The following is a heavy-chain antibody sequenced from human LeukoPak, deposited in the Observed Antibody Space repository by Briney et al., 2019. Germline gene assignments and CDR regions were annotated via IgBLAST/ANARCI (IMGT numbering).Heavy chain of an antibody. CDR3: ARHLGVNVGNPGDYGMDV. CDR2: IYDSGSA. Sequence: PSETLSLTFAVTGATNRCYDCNWIRRPPSKGLAWIGLIYDSGSANYNPSLWSRVTLSVDTSKNQFSLNLSSVTAADTAVYYCARHLGVNVGNPGDYGMDVWGQGTTVTVSS. D-gene: IGHD3-16*01. CDR1: GATNRCYD. V-gene: IGHV4-59*08. J-gene: IGHJ6*02.